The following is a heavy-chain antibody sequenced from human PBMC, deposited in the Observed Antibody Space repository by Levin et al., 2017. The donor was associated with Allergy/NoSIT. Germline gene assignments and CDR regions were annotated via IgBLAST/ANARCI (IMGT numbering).Heavy chain of an antibody. CDR3: ARSIAAAGNTRFDY. Sequence: PSETLSLTCTVSGGSISSYYWSWIRQPPGKGLEWIGYIYYSGSTNYNPSLKSRVTISVDTSKNQFSLKLSSVTAADTAVYYCARSIAAAGNTRFDYWGQGTLVTVSS. D-gene: IGHD6-13*01. V-gene: IGHV4-59*01. J-gene: IGHJ4*02. CDR2: IYYSGST. CDR1: GGSISSYY.